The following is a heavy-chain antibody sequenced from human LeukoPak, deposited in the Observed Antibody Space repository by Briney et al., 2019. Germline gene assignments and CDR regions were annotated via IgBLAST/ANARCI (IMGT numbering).Heavy chain of an antibody. CDR2: ISSSSSTI. V-gene: IGHV3-48*01. Sequence: GGSLRLSCAASGFTFSSYSMNWVRQAPGKGLEWVSYISSSSSTIYYADSVKGRFTISRDNSKNTLCLQMNSLRAEDTAVYYCAKSTLLTNSGFDYWGQGTLVTVSS. J-gene: IGHJ4*02. CDR1: GFTFSSYS. D-gene: IGHD3-9*01. CDR3: AKSTLLTNSGFDY.